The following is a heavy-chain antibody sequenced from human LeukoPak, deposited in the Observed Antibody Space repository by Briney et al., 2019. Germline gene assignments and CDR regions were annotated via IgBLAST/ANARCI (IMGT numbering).Heavy chain of an antibody. CDR3: ARDSDYCSSTSCYFFDY. J-gene: IGHJ4*02. D-gene: IGHD2-2*01. Sequence: GGSLRLSCAASGFTFSSYGMHWVRQAPGKGLEWVAVIWYDGSNKYYADSVKGRFTISRDNSKNTLYLQMNSLRAEDTAVYYCARDSDYCSSTSCYFFDYWGQGTLATVSS. CDR2: IWYDGSNK. CDR1: GFTFSSYG. V-gene: IGHV3-33*01.